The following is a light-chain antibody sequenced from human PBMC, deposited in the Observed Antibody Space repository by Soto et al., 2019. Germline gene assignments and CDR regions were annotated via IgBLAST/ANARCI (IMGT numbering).Light chain of an antibody. CDR1: QSVVSNY. CDR3: HQYGTSPYT. Sequence: EIVLTQSPGTLSLSPGERATLSCRASQSVVSNYLAWFQQNPGQAPRLLIYGASIRATGIPDRFSGSGSGTDFTLTISRLEPEDFAVYYCHQYGTSPYTFGQGTKLDLK. J-gene: IGKJ2*01. CDR2: GAS. V-gene: IGKV3-20*01.